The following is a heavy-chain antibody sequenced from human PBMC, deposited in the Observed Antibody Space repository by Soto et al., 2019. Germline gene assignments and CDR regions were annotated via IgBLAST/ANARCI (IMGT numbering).Heavy chain of an antibody. Sequence: QVQLVQSGAEVKKPGSSVKVSCTASEGTFNSYTISWVRQAPGQGLEWMGRVIPILGMANFAQKFQGRVMITADKSTSTAFMVLSNLRSDDTAVYYCATNYGSGSTHFDYWGQGTLVTVSS. V-gene: IGHV1-69*02. CDR1: EGTFNSYT. J-gene: IGHJ4*02. CDR2: VIPILGMA. D-gene: IGHD3-10*01. CDR3: ATNYGSGSTHFDY.